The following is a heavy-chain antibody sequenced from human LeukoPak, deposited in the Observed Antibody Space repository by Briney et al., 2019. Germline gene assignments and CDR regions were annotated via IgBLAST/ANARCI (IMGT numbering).Heavy chain of an antibody. J-gene: IGHJ5*02. CDR3: ARDNYDFWSGYYSNWFDP. CDR1: GFTFSSYA. D-gene: IGHD3-3*01. V-gene: IGHV3-33*08. CDR2: IWYDGSNK. Sequence: GGSLRLSCAASGFTFSSYAMRWVRQAPGKGLEWVAVIWYDGSNKYYADSVKGRFTISRDNSKNTLYLQMNSLRAEDTAVYYCARDNYDFWSGYYSNWFDPWGQGTLVTVSS.